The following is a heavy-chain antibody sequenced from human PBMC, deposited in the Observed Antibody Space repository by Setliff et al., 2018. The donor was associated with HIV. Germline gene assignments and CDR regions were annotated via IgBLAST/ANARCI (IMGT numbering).Heavy chain of an antibody. Sequence: ASETLSLTCAVSGYSISNGYYWAWIRQPPGKGLEWIGSIYHIGSTYYNPSLKSRVTISEDTSKNQFSLRLRAVTAADTAIYYCARLYSPPRGFDFWGQGTLVTV. D-gene: IGHD5-12*01. J-gene: IGHJ4*02. CDR3: ARLYSPPRGFDF. CDR2: IYHIGST. CDR1: GYSISNGYY. V-gene: IGHV4-38-2*01.